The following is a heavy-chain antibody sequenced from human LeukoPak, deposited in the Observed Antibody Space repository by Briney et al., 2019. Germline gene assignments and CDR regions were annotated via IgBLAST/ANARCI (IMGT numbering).Heavy chain of an antibody. D-gene: IGHD1-1*01. CDR2: IYYSGST. J-gene: IGHJ6*02. V-gene: IGHV4-59*02. CDR3: ARAAVEDYGMDV. CDR1: GFTVSSNY. Sequence: GSLRLSCAASGFTVSSNYMSWVRQPPGKGLEWIGYIYYSGSTNYNPSLKSRVTISVDTSKNQFSLKLSSVTAADTAVYYCARAAVEDYGMDVWGQGTTVAVSS.